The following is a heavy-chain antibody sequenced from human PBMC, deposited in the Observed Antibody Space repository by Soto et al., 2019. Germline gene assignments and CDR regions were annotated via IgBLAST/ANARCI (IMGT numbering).Heavy chain of an antibody. CDR1: GFTFSNYG. CDR2: ISSSSSPI. CDR3: VREAKRLVLRIAFDI. D-gene: IGHD3-9*01. V-gene: IGHV3-48*02. Sequence: EVQLVESGGDLVQPGGSLRLSCAASGFTFSNYGMNWVRQAPGKGLEWVSYISSSSSPIYYADSVKGRFTICRDNARNSLYLEMNSLRDEDTAVYYCVREAKRLVLRIAFDIWGQGTMVTVSS. J-gene: IGHJ3*02.